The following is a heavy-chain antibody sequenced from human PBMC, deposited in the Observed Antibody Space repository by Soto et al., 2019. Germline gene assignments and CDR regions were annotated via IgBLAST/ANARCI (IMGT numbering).Heavy chain of an antibody. D-gene: IGHD2-2*01. CDR3: ARGYCTTTICDPWFDP. CDR1: GYAFTSYW. Sequence: GESLKISCKGSGYAFTSYWIAWVRQMPGKGLEWMGIIYPGDSDTRYSPSFQGQVTISADKSITTAYLQWSSLKASDTAMYYCARGYCTTTICDPWFDPWGQGTLVTVSS. CDR2: IYPGDSDT. J-gene: IGHJ5*02. V-gene: IGHV5-51*01.